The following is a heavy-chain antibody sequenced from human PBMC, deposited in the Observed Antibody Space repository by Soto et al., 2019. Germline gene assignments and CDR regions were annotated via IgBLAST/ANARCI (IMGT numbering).Heavy chain of an antibody. CDR1: GFTFSSYG. Sequence: QVQLVESGGGVVQPGRSLRLSCAASGFTFSSYGMHWVRQAPGKGLEWVAVIWYDGSNKYYADSVKGRFTISRDNSKNTLYLQMSRLRAEDTAVNYCARDRGRRNVGRREEPLVRSSSWFDPWGQGTLVTGSS. D-gene: IGHD6-6*01. V-gene: IGHV3-33*01. J-gene: IGHJ5*02. CDR2: IWYDGSNK. CDR3: ARDRGRRNVGRREEPLVRSSSWFDP.